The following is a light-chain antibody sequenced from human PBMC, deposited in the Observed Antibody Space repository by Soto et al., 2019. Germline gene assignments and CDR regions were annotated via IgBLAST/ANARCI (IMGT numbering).Light chain of an antibody. J-gene: IGKJ1*01. CDR3: QQYGSSPRT. CDR2: GAS. V-gene: IGKV3-20*01. CDR1: QSVSSSY. Sequence: EIVLTQSPGTLSLSPGERATLSCRASQSVSSSYLAWYQQKPGQAPRLLIYGASSRATGIPDRFSGSGSGTDFTLTISILEPEDFAVYYCQQYGSSPRTFGQGTMVEIK.